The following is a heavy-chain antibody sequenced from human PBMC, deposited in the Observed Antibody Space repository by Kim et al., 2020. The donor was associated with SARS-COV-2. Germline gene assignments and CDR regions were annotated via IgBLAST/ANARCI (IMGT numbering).Heavy chain of an antibody. J-gene: IGHJ6*02. CDR1: GLTFSTYG. CDR2: IRNDGITT. CDR3: ATVNYHGVDV. Sequence: GGFLRLSCAASGLTFSTYGMHWVRQAPGKGLVWVSRIRNDGITTNYADSVKGRFTISRDNAKNTLYLQMNSLRAEDTAVYYCATVNYHGVDVWGQGTTVTVSS. V-gene: IGHV3-74*01.